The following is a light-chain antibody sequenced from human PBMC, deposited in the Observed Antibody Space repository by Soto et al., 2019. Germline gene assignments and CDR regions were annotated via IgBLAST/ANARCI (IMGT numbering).Light chain of an antibody. CDR3: SSYTSSTTLV. Sequence: QSALTQPDSVSGSPGQSITISCTGTSRDVGGYNYVSWYQQHPGKAPKLMIYEVHNRPSGVSDRFSGSKSGNTASLTISGLQAEDEADYYCSSYTSSTTLVFCGGTPLTVL. CDR2: EVH. CDR1: SRDVGGYNY. V-gene: IGLV2-14*01. J-gene: IGLJ2*01.